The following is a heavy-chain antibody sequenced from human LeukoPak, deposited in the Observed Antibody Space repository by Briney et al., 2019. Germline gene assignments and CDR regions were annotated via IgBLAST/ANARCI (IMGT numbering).Heavy chain of an antibody. D-gene: IGHD5-18*01. V-gene: IGHV3-11*01. J-gene: IGHJ4*02. CDR1: GFTFSDSY. CDR3: ARLAAYSYGPVDY. CDR2: ITSASIV. Sequence: GGSLRLSCAASGFTFSDSYMSWIRQAPGKGLEWVSYITSASIVFYADSVKGRFIISRDNAKNSLYLQMNSLSAEDTAVYYCARLAAYSYGPVDYWGQGALVTVSS.